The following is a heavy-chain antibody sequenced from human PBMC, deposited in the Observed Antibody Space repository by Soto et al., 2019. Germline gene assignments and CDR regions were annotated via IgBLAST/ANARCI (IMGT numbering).Heavy chain of an antibody. CDR3: ARHGGFGGSGDFYYYYGMDV. J-gene: IGHJ6*02. D-gene: IGHD3-10*01. CDR2: IIPIFGTA. CDR1: GGTFSSYA. Sequence: GASVKVSCKASGGTFSSYAISWVRQAPGQGLEWMGGIIPIFGTANYAQKFQGRVTITADKSTSTAYMELSSLRSEDTAVYYCARHGGFGGSGDFYYYYGMDVWGQGTTVTVSS. V-gene: IGHV1-69*06.